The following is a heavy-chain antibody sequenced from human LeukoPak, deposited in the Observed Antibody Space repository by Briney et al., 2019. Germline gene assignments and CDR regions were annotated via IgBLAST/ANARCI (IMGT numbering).Heavy chain of an antibody. D-gene: IGHD1-26*01. V-gene: IGHV3-74*01. CDR1: GFTFRNYW. J-gene: IGHJ1*01. CDR3: ARGEVGASITEYLHR. Sequence: PGGSLRLSCAASGFTFRNYWMHWVRQAPGKGLVWVSRVNSDGSTTTYADSVKGRFTVSRDNARSTLFLQMNSLRDEDTALYYCARGEVGASITEYLHRWGQGTLVTVSS. CDR2: VNSDGSTT.